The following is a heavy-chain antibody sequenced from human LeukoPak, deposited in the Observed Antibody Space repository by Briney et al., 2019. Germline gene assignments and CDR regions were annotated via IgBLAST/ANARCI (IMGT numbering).Heavy chain of an antibody. CDR2: IYYSGST. V-gene: IGHV4-39*07. CDR1: GGSVSSSSYY. J-gene: IGHJ6*03. Sequence: SETLSLTCTVSGGSVSSSSYYWGWIRQPPGKGLEWIGSIYYSGSTYYNPSLKSRVTISVDTSKNQFSLKMSSVTAADTAVYFCARGGPPGYYYDYYMDVWGKGTTVTISS. CDR3: ARGGPPGYYYDYYMDV.